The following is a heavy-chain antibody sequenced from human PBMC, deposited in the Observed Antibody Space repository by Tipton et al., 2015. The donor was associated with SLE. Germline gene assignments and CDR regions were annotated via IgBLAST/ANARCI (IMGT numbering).Heavy chain of an antibody. J-gene: IGHJ3*02. CDR2: IYYSGTT. CDR1: DVSISSTYYY. Sequence: TLSLTCTVSDVSISSTYYYWGWIRQPPGKGLEWIGSIYYSGTTYYHPSLKSRVTISLDTSKNQFSLKVRSVAAADTAVYWCARGVATIDGDAFDIWGPGTMVTVSS. CDR3: ARGVATIDGDAFDI. D-gene: IGHD5-12*01. V-gene: IGHV4-39*07.